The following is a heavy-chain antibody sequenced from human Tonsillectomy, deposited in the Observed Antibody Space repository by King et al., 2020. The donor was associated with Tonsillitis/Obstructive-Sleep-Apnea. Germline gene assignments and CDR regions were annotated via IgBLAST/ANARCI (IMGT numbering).Heavy chain of an antibody. CDR1: GYTFTRNY. CDR2: INPSDGIT. V-gene: IGHV1-46*01. CDR3: VRDDKDGRHLDY. J-gene: IGHJ4*02. D-gene: IGHD2-15*01. Sequence: VQLVQSGAEVKKPGASVKFSCKASGYTFTRNYVHWVRQAPGQGLEWMGIINPSDGITTYAQKFQGRVTRTTDTSTSTINMELSSLRAEDTAVYYCVRDDKDGRHLDYWGQGSLVSVSS.